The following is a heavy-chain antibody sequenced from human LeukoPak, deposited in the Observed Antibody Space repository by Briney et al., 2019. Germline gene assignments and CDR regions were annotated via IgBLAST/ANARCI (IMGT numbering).Heavy chain of an antibody. Sequence: GGSLRLSCAASGFTFSSYAMSWVRQAPGKGLEWVSAISGSGGSTYYADSVKGRFTISRDNSKNTPYLQMNSLRAEDTAVYYCAKDYYDSSGYSVDYWGQGTLVTVSS. CDR2: ISGSGGST. D-gene: IGHD3-22*01. J-gene: IGHJ4*02. CDR1: GFTFSSYA. CDR3: AKDYYDSSGYSVDY. V-gene: IGHV3-23*01.